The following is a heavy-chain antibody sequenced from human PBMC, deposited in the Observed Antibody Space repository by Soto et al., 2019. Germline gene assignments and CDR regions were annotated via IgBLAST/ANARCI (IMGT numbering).Heavy chain of an antibody. CDR1: GYPVTAYY. V-gene: IGHV1-2*02. CDR2: INPATGAA. CDR3: ARGGGVGVAGSAAFDM. Sequence: QLHLVQSGAVVKKPGASVTVSCSASGYPVTAYYMHWVRQAPGRGLEWMGGINPATGAAKYTQTFQGRGTMARDTSTSTFFMELGVLTSEDTAVFYCARGGGVGVAGSAAFDMWGQGTLVTVSS. D-gene: IGHD3-3*01. J-gene: IGHJ3*02.